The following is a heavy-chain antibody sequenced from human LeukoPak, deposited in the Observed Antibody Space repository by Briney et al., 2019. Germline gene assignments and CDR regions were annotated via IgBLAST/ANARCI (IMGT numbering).Heavy chain of an antibody. CDR1: GYSFSSNW. Sequence: GESLKISCKGSGYSFSSNWIGWVRQMPGKGLEWMGINYPGDSDTRYSPSFQGQVTISADKSINTAYLQWSSLKASDTATYYCARHRPGYCNSTSCYYSYYFDYWGQGTLVAVSS. V-gene: IGHV5-51*01. D-gene: IGHD2-2*01. CDR3: ARHRPGYCNSTSCYYSYYFDY. J-gene: IGHJ4*02. CDR2: NYPGDSDT.